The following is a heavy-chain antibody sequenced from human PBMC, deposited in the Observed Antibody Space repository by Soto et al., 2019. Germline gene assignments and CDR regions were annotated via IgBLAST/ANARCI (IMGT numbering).Heavy chain of an antibody. CDR3: ARESEDLTSNFDY. Sequence: GGSLRLSCAASGFTFSSYWMSWVRQAPGKGLEWVANIKQDGSEKYYVDSVKGRFTISRDNAKNSLYLQMNSLRAEDTAVYYCARESEDLTSNFDYWGQGTLVTVPS. CDR2: IKQDGSEK. V-gene: IGHV3-7*03. CDR1: GFTFSSYW. J-gene: IGHJ4*02.